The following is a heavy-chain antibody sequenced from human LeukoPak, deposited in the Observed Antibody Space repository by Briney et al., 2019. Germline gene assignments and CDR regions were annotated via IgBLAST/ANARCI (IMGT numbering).Heavy chain of an antibody. J-gene: IGHJ1*01. Sequence: PGGSLRLSCAASGFTFSSYSMNWVRQAPAKGLEWVSSISSSSSYIYYADSVKGRFTISRDNAKNSLYLQMNSLRAEDTAVYYCARNYGDYNAEYFQHWGQGTLVTVSS. V-gene: IGHV3-21*01. CDR1: GFTFSSYS. CDR3: ARNYGDYNAEYFQH. D-gene: IGHD4-17*01. CDR2: ISSSSSYI.